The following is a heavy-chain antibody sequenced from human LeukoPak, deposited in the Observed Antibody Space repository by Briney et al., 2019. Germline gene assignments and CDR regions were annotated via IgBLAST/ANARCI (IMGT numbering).Heavy chain of an antibody. J-gene: IGHJ4*02. CDR3: ARYDYGRSGFDY. D-gene: IGHD5-12*01. V-gene: IGHV3-66*01. Sequence: PGGFLRLSCAASGFTVSTNYMTWVRQAPGKGLEWVSVIYSGGTTYYADSVKGRFSISRDNSKNTLYLQMNSLRAEDTSVYYCARYDYGRSGFDYWGQGTLVTVSS. CDR2: IYSGGTT. CDR1: GFTVSTNY.